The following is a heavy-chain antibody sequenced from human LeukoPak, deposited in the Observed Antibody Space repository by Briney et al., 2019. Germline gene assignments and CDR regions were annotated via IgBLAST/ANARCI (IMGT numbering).Heavy chain of an antibody. D-gene: IGHD3-22*01. CDR1: GFTFSSYS. Sequence: GGSLRLSCAASGFTFSSYSMNWVRQAPGKGLEWVSGISGSGGNTYYADSVKGRFTISRDNSKSTLYLQMNSLRAEDTAVYYCTKINAYHYDSRGYYFDYWGQGTLVTVSS. J-gene: IGHJ4*02. CDR3: TKINAYHYDSRGYYFDY. CDR2: ISGSGGNT. V-gene: IGHV3-23*01.